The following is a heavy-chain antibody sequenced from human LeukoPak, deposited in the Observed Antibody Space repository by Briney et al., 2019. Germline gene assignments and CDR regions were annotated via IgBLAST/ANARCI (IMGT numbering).Heavy chain of an antibody. CDR2: ISWNSGSI. V-gene: IGHV3-9*01. CDR1: GFTFDDYA. Sequence: GGSLRLSCAASGFTFDDYAMHWVRQAPGKGLEWVSGISWNSGSIGYADSVKGRFTISRDNAKNSLYLQMNSLRAEDTALYYCAKDLYRARVAATLMDVWGEGTTVTVSS. CDR3: AKDLYRARVAATLMDV. D-gene: IGHD2-15*01. J-gene: IGHJ6*04.